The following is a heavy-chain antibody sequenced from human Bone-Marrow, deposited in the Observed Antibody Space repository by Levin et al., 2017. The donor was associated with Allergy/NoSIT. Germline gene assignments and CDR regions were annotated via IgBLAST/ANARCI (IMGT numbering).Heavy chain of an antibody. CDR3: TISTGWYDAFDI. D-gene: IGHD6-19*01. Sequence: ASVKVSCKASGYTFTTYDTYWIRQTTGHGLEWVGWMNPINGNTGYGQKVQGRVAMTRNTTKSTAYLEVDSLTSEDTAIYYCTISTGWYDAFDIWGQGTMVTVSS. CDR1: GYTFTTYD. V-gene: IGHV1-8*01. J-gene: IGHJ3*02. CDR2: MNPINGNT.